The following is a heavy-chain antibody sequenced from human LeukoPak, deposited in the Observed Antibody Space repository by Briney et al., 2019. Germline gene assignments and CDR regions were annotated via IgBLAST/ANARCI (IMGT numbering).Heavy chain of an antibody. V-gene: IGHV3-48*04. D-gene: IGHD6-13*01. CDR1: GFTFSSYS. Sequence: PGGSLRLSCTASGFTFSSYSMNWVRQAPGKGLEWVSYISSGSTTIYYADSVKGRFTISRDNAKNSLYPQMNSLRAEDTAVYFCARMWGSSWSYFDYWGQGTLVTVSS. CDR2: ISSGSTTI. J-gene: IGHJ4*02. CDR3: ARMWGSSWSYFDY.